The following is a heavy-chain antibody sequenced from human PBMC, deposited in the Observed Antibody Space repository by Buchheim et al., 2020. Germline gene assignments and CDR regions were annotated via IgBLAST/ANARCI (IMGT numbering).Heavy chain of an antibody. CDR1: GFTFSSYA. J-gene: IGHJ6*02. V-gene: IGHV3-23*01. CDR3: AKDFLPTQYSSSWFGDYYYYGMDV. Sequence: EVQLLESGGGLVQPGGSLRLSCAASGFTFSSYAMSWVRQAPGKGLEWVSAISGSGGSTYYADSVKGRVNISRDNSKNTLYMQMNSLRAEDTAVYYCAKDFLPTQYSSSWFGDYYYYGMDVWGQGTT. CDR2: ISGSGGST. D-gene: IGHD6-13*01.